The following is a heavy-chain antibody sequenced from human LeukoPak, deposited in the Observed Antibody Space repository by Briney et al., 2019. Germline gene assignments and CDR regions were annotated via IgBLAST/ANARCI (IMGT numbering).Heavy chain of an antibody. CDR3: ARDFIGDGYNSY. CDR2: ISGSGGST. Sequence: GGSLRLSCAASGFTFSSYAMSWVRQAPGKGLEWVSAISGSGGSTYYADSVKGRFTISRDNAKNSLYLQMNSLRAEDTAVYYCARDFIGDGYNSYWGQGTLVTVSS. CDR1: GFTFSSYA. D-gene: IGHD5-24*01. V-gene: IGHV3-23*01. J-gene: IGHJ4*02.